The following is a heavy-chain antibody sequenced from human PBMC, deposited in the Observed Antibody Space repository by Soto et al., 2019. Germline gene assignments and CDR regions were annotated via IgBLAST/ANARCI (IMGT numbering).Heavy chain of an antibody. D-gene: IGHD1-1*01. V-gene: IGHV1-18*01. CDR3: ARGRYGDY. CDR2: ISANNGNT. J-gene: IGHJ4*02. CDR1: GYTFTSYG. Sequence: QVHLVQSGAEVKKPGASVKFSCKASGYTFTSYGITWVRQAPGQGLEWMGWISANNGNTDYAQKLQGRVIVTRDTSTSTAYMELRSLISDDTAVYYCARGRYGDYWGQGALVTVSS.